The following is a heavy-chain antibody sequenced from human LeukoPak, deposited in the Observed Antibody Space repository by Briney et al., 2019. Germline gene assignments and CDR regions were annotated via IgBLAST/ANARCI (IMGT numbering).Heavy chain of an antibody. CDR3: ARDRRRGAAAGSNVDY. J-gene: IGHJ4*02. Sequence: ASVKVSCKASGYTFTSYGINWARQPPGQGLERMGLISAYNGNTNYAQKLQGRVTMTTDTSTSKAYMELRSLRSDDTAVYYCARDRRRGAAAGSNVDYWGQGTLVTVSS. CDR1: GYTFTSYG. CDR2: ISAYNGNT. V-gene: IGHV1-18*01. D-gene: IGHD6-13*01.